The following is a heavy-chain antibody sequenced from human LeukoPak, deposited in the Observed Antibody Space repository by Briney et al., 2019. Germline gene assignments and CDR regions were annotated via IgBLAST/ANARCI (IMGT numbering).Heavy chain of an antibody. CDR3: ARDRGVDTAMVNWFDP. Sequence: PGGSLRLSCAASGFTVSSNYMSWVRQAPGKGLEWVSVIYSGGSTYYSDSVKGRFTISRHNSKNTLYLQMNSLRAEDTALYYCARDRGVDTAMVNWFDPWGQGTLVTVSS. J-gene: IGHJ5*02. V-gene: IGHV3-53*01. CDR1: GFTVSSNY. CDR2: IYSGGST. D-gene: IGHD5-18*01.